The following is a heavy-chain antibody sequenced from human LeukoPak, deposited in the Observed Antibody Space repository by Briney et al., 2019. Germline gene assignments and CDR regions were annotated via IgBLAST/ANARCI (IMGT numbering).Heavy chain of an antibody. CDR2: ISSSSSYI. J-gene: IGHJ6*03. Sequence: GGSLRLSCAASGFTFSSYSMNWVRQAPGKGLEWVSSISSSSSYIYYADSVKGRFTISRDNAKNSLYLQMNSLRAEDTAVYYCASSPRGYSYGVGYYYYMDVWGKGTTVTVTS. CDR1: GFTFSSYS. D-gene: IGHD5-18*01. V-gene: IGHV3-21*01. CDR3: ASSPRGYSYGVGYYYYMDV.